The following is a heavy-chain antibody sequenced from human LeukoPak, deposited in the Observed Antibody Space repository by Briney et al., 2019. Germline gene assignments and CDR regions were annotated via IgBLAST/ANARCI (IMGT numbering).Heavy chain of an antibody. J-gene: IGHJ5*02. Sequence: GESLKISCKGSGYSFTNYWIGWVRQMPGKGLEWMGIIYPGDSDTRYCPSFQDQVTISADKSISTAYLQWSSLKASDTAMYYCARQRFTMRAYAGNWFDPWGQGTLVTVSS. CDR1: GYSFTNYW. CDR3: ARQRFTMRAYAGNWFDP. D-gene: IGHD3-10*01. V-gene: IGHV5-51*01. CDR2: IYPGDSDT.